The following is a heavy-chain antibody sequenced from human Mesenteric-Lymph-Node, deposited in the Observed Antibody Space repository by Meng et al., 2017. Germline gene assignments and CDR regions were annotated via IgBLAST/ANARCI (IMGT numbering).Heavy chain of an antibody. D-gene: IGHD4-23*01. V-gene: IGHV3-33*01. J-gene: IGHJ4*02. Sequence: QVQLVESGGGVVQPGSSLRLSCAASGFTFRSYGMHWVRPAPGKGLEWVAVIWSDGSNRYYADSVKGRFAISRDISKNTLILQMNSLRAEDTAVYYCARGYYGGNSDFDYWGQGTLVTVSS. CDR2: IWSDGSNR. CDR1: GFTFRSYG. CDR3: ARGYYGGNSDFDY.